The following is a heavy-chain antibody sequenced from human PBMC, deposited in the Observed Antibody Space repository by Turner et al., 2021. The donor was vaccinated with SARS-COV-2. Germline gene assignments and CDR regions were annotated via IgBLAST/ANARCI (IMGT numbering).Heavy chain of an antibody. J-gene: IGHJ4*02. CDR1: VFTLRPSG. V-gene: IGHV3-30*18. CDR2: ISYDGSNK. CDR3: AKVVSPYCSGGSCYSSPADY. Sequence: QVQLVAGGGGVVHPGSSLYTSCATSVFTLRPSGMHWVRQAPGKGLEWVAVISYDGSNKYYADSVKGRFTISRDNSKNTLYLQMNSLRAEDTAVYYCAKVVSPYCSGGSCYSSPADYWGQGTLVTVSS. D-gene: IGHD2-15*01.